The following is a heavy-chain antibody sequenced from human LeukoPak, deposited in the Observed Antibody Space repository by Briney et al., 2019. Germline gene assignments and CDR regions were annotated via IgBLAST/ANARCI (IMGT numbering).Heavy chain of an antibody. Sequence: GGSLRLSCAASGFTFSSYSMNWLRQAPGKGLEWVSSISSSSSYIYYADSVKGRFTISRDNAKNSLYLQMNSLRAEDTAVYYCARDSSSSGWYGGDYFDYWGQGTLVTVSS. D-gene: IGHD6-19*01. CDR1: GFTFSSYS. J-gene: IGHJ4*02. CDR2: ISSSSSYI. CDR3: ARDSSSSGWYGGDYFDY. V-gene: IGHV3-21*01.